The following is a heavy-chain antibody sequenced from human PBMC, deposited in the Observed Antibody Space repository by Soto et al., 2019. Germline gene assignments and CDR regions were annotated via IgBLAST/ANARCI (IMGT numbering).Heavy chain of an antibody. CDR1: GGSISSGGYY. J-gene: IGHJ4*02. CDR3: GTVRASWYIDY. Sequence: QVQLQESGPGLVKPSQTLSLTCTVSGGSISSGGYYWSWIRQPPGKGLEWIAYISYSWPTYYNPSLKSRLSISADTCKNQFSLELKSVTVADTAVYYCGTVRASWYIDYWGQGTLVTVSS. D-gene: IGHD2-2*01. V-gene: IGHV4-30-4*01. CDR2: ISYSWPT.